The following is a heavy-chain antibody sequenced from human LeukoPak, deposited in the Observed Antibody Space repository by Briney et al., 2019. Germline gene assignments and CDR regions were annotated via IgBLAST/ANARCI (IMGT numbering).Heavy chain of an antibody. D-gene: IGHD6-19*01. CDR3: AREARLGAVAGTFDY. CDR1: GGTFSSYA. CDR2: IIPILGIA. Sequence: ASVKVSCKASGGTFSSYAISWVRQAPGQGLEWMGRIIPILGIANYAQKFQGRVTITADKSTSTAYMELSSLRSEDTAVYYCAREARLGAVAGTFDYWGQGTLVTVSS. V-gene: IGHV1-69*04. J-gene: IGHJ4*02.